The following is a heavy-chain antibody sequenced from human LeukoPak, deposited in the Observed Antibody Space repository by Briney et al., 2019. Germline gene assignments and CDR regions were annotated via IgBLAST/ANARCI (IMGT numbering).Heavy chain of an antibody. V-gene: IGHV1-69*13. Sequence: SEKLSRKASGGTFSSYAISWVRQAPGQGLEWMGGIIPIFGTANYAHKFQGRVTITADESTSTAYMELSSLRSEDTAVYYCASGVAPVDIVATNHGAQIVYSSGWVLVYWGQGTLVTVSS. CDR3: ASGVAPVDIVATNHGAQIVYSSGWVLVY. CDR2: IIPIFGTA. CDR1: GGTFSSYA. J-gene: IGHJ4*02. D-gene: IGHD5-12*01.